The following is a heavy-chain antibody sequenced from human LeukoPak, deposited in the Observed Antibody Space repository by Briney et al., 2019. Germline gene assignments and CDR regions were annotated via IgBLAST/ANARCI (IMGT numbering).Heavy chain of an antibody. V-gene: IGHV5-51*01. J-gene: IGHJ4*02. CDR1: GYTFTTYW. Sequence: GESLQISCEASGYTFTTYWIGWVRQLPGKGLDWVGYIYPGDSNLGYNPSFQGQVTVSVDKSITTAYLQWSSLKASDTGTYLCAAKNHPAGLLYWGQGTPVTVSS. CDR2: IYPGDSNL. CDR3: AAKNHPAGLLY. D-gene: IGHD2-15*01.